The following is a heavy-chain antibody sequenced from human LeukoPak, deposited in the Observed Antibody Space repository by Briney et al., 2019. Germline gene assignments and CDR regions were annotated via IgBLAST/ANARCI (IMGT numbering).Heavy chain of an antibody. D-gene: IGHD3-10*02. CDR2: IYSGGST. J-gene: IGHJ3*02. CDR1: GFTVSSNY. CDR3: AKAVRNPNAFDI. V-gene: IGHV3-53*05. Sequence: GGSLRLSCAASGFTVSSNYMSWVRQAPGKGLEWVSVIYSGGSTYYADSVKGRFTISRDNAKNSLYLQMNSLRAEDMALYYCAKAVRNPNAFDIWGQGTIVTVSS.